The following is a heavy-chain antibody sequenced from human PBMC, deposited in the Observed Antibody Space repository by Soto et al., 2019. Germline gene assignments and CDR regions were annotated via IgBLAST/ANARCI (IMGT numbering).Heavy chain of an antibody. J-gene: IGHJ3*02. V-gene: IGHV4-30-4*01. CDR2: VYDSGRT. CDR1: SASINDTDYW. CDR3: ARGIALSYAFDI. Sequence: SETLSLTCTVSSASINDTDYWWSWLRQSPGKGLEWIGYVYDSGRTLYNPALTSRLTISLDKSRKQFSLKLTSVTAADTAVYYCARGIALSYAFDIWGQGTMVTVSS.